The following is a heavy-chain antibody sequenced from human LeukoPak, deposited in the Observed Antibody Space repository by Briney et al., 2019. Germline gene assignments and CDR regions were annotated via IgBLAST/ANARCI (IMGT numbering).Heavy chain of an antibody. CDR3: ARDREVVVPAAWHY. V-gene: IGHV1-8*01. CDR2: MNPNSGNT. J-gene: IGHJ4*02. CDR1: GYTFTSYD. D-gene: IGHD2-2*01. Sequence: ASVKVSCKASGYTFTSYDINWVRQATGQGLEWMGWMNPNSGNTGYAQKFQGRVTMTRNTSISTAYMELSSLRSEDTAVYYCARDREVVVPAAWHYWGQGTLVTVSS.